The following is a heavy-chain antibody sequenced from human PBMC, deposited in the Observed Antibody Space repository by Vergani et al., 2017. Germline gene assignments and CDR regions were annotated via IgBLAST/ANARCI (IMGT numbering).Heavy chain of an antibody. CDR2: ISSSSSYI. V-gene: IGHV3-21*01. D-gene: IGHD3-22*01. Sequence: EVQLVESGGGLVKPGGSLRLSCAASGFTFSSYSMNWVRQAPGKGLEWVSSISSSSSYIYYADSVKGRFTISRDTAKNSLYLQMNSLRAEDTAVYYCAGDRYYYDSSGYWDWFDPWGQGTLVTVSS. J-gene: IGHJ5*02. CDR1: GFTFSSYS. CDR3: AGDRYYYDSSGYWDWFDP.